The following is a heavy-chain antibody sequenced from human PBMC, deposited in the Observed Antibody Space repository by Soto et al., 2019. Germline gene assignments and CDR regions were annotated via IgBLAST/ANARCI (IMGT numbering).Heavy chain of an antibody. V-gene: IGHV3-21*06. CDR3: AGGSSTNSYFFDY. D-gene: IGHD6-13*01. Sequence: GGSLRLSCAASESTFRSLSMNWVRQSPGKGLEWVSSISSSSAFLYYADSVKGRFTISRDNAKNSLYLQMNSLTAEDTAFYYCAGGSSTNSYFFDYWGQGTLVTVSS. CDR1: ESTFRSLS. J-gene: IGHJ4*02. CDR2: ISSSSAFL.